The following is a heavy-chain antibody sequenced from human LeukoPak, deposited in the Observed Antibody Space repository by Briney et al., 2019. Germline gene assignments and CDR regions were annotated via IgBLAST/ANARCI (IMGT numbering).Heavy chain of an antibody. V-gene: IGHV1-46*01. D-gene: IGHD6-13*01. CDR1: GYTFTRYY. J-gene: IGHJ4*02. CDR3: ARDLVAAAGTPDY. CDR2: INPNTGTT. Sequence: ASVKVSCKASGYTFTRYYVHWVRQAPGQGLEWLGLINPNTGTTTYAQKFQGRVTMTRDTSTSTVYMELSSLRSEDTAVYYCARDLVAAAGTPDYWGQGTLVTVSS.